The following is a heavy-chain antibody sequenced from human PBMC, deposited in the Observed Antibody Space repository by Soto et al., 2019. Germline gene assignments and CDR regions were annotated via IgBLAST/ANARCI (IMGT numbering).Heavy chain of an antibody. Sequence: QVQLQQWGAGLLKPSETLSLTCADYGGSFSGYYWSWIRQPPGKGLEWIGEINHSGSTNYNPSLKSRVTISVDPSMSQFALKLSSVTASDTALYYCARSGNTHRRGYCSGGSCYSYLFDYWGQGTLVTVSS. J-gene: IGHJ4*02. CDR2: INHSGST. D-gene: IGHD2-15*01. CDR3: ARSGNTHRRGYCSGGSCYSYLFDY. CDR1: GGSFSGYY. V-gene: IGHV4-34*01.